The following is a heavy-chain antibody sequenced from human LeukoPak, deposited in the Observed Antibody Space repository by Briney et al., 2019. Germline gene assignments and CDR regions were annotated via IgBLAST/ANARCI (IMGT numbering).Heavy chain of an antibody. CDR3: AREVEMGDFWSGSRGHFDL. V-gene: IGHV4-4*07. Sequence: KASETLSLTCTVSGGSISSYYWSWIRQPPGKGLEWIGRIYSSGSTNYNPSLKSRVTMSVDTSKNQFSLKLSSVTAADTAVYYCAREVEMGDFWSGSRGHFDLWGRGTLVTVSS. CDR1: GGSISSYY. CDR2: IYSSGST. J-gene: IGHJ2*01. D-gene: IGHD3-3*01.